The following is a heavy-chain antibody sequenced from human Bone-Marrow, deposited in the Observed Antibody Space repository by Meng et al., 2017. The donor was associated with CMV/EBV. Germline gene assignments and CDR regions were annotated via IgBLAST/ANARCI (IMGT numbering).Heavy chain of an antibody. CDR1: GFTFSGSA. J-gene: IGHJ4*02. Sequence: GGSLRLSCAASGFTFSGSAMHWVRQASGKGLEWVGRIRSKANSYATAYAASVKGRFTISRDDSKNTAYLQMNSLKTEDTAVYYCTSFVPGIAAAGRDYWGQGTLVTVSS. V-gene: IGHV3-73*01. CDR3: TSFVPGIAAAGRDY. CDR2: IRSKANSYAT. D-gene: IGHD6-13*01.